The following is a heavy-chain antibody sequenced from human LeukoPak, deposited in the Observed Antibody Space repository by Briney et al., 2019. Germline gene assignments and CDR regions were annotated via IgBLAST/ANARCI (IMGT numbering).Heavy chain of an antibody. Sequence: GGSLRLSCAASGFTLNKYAMNWVRQAPGKGLEWVSVLIGSSGSTDYADPARGRFTISRDTSKHTLHLERNGLSAEDTAIYYCVKGAYDFIEIAYFDYWGQGTRVTVSS. D-gene: IGHD3-3*01. CDR1: GFTLNKYA. CDR2: LIGSSGST. CDR3: VKGAYDFIEIAYFDY. V-gene: IGHV3-23*01. J-gene: IGHJ4*02.